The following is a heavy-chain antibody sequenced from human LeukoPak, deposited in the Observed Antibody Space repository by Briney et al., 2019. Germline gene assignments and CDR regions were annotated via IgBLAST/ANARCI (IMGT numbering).Heavy chain of an antibody. J-gene: IGHJ4*02. CDR3: ATVTRVGDYWS. D-gene: IGHD4-17*01. Sequence: ASVNVSCKFSGYTLTELSIHWVRQAPGKGLEWMGGFDPEDGETIYAQKFQGRVTMTEDTSTDTAYMELSSLRSEDTAVYYCATVTRVGDYWSWGQGTLVTVSS. CDR1: GYTLTELS. V-gene: IGHV1-24*01. CDR2: FDPEDGET.